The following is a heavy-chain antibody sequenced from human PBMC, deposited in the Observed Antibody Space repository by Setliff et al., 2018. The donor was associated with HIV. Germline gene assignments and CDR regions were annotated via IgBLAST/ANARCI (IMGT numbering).Heavy chain of an antibody. CDR1: GGSISTYF. Sequence: SETLSLTCTVSGGSISTYFWSWVRQTPGKGLEWIGYIYYTGSTSYNPSFRSRVTISVDTSKNPFSLKVTSVTSADTAVYYCAKGAGFYGDYTFDYWGQGNLVTVSS. V-gene: IGHV4-59*01. J-gene: IGHJ4*02. D-gene: IGHD4-17*01. CDR2: IYYTGST. CDR3: AKGAGFYGDYTFDY.